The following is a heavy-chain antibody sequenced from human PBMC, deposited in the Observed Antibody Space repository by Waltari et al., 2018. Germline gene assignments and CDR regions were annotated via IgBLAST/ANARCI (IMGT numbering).Heavy chain of an antibody. Sequence: EVQLVESGGGLVQPGGSLRLSCAASGFTFSSYEMNWFRQAPGKGLEWVPYISSSGRTIYYADSVKGRFTISRDNAKNSLYLQMNSLRAEDTAVYYCARVARYYYDSSGYPDYWGQGTLVTVSS. CDR2: ISSSGRTI. J-gene: IGHJ4*02. CDR1: GFTFSSYE. CDR3: ARVARYYYDSSGYPDY. D-gene: IGHD3-22*01. V-gene: IGHV3-48*03.